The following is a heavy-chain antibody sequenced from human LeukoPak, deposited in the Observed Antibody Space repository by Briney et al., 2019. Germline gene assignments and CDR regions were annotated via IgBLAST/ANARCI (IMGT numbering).Heavy chain of an antibody. CDR2: ISSSSSYR. CDR1: GFTFCSYS. Sequence: PGGSLRLSCAASGFTFCSYSMNWVRQAPGKGLEWVSSISSSSSYRYYADSAKCRFTISRDNAKNTLYLQMNSLRAEDTAVYYCASGITMVRGPTHFAYWDQGTLVTVSS. D-gene: IGHD3-10*01. CDR3: ASGITMVRGPTHFAY. V-gene: IGHV3-21*01. J-gene: IGHJ4*02.